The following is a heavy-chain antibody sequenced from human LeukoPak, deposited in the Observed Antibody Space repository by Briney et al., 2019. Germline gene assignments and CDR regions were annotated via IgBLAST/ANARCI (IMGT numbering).Heavy chain of an antibody. CDR2: IYTSGST. D-gene: IGHD5-18*01. Sequence: SETLSLTCTVSGGSINSYYWSWIRQPAGKGLEWIGRIYTSGSTNYNPSLKSRVTMSVDRSKNQFSLKLSSVTAADTAVYYCASLPWIQLWKHYWGQGTLVTVSS. V-gene: IGHV4-4*07. J-gene: IGHJ4*02. CDR3: ASLPWIQLWKHY. CDR1: GGSINSYY.